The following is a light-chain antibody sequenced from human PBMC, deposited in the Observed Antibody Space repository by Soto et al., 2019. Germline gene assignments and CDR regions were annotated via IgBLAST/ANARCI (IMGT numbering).Light chain of an antibody. V-gene: IGKV3-15*01. CDR2: GAS. Sequence: EIVLTQSPATLSVSPGERATLSCRASQSVSTNLAWYQQKPGQAPRLLVYGASNRATGIPARFSGSGYGTEFTLTISSLESEDFAVYYCQQYNKWPPRTFGQGTKVDIK. CDR3: QQYNKWPPRT. CDR1: QSVSTN. J-gene: IGKJ1*01.